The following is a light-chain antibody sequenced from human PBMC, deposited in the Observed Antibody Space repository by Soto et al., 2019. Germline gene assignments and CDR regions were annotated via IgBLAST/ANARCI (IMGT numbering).Light chain of an antibody. CDR1: QSISTW. V-gene: IGKV1-5*03. CDR2: RAS. J-gene: IGKJ1*01. Sequence: DIQMTQSPSSLSASVGDRVTITCRASQSISTWLAWFQQKPGKAPRLLIYRASSLEGGAPSRFSGSGSGTEFTLTISSLQPDDFATCYFQQYDSYPWTVGQGTKVEIK. CDR3: QQYDSYPWT.